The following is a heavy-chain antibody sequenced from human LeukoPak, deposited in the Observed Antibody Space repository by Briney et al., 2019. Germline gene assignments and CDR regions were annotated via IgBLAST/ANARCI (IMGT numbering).Heavy chain of an antibody. V-gene: IGHV1-2*02. CDR3: AIPQGSGWTNYYGMDV. CDR1: GFPFTRYY. CDR2: IDPNSGDT. J-gene: IGHJ6*02. Sequence: ASVRVSCTASGFPFTRYYMHWVRQAPGQGLEWMGWIDPNSGDTNYAQKFQGRVTMTRDTSIRTAYMELSSLRSDETAVYYCAIPQGSGWTNYYGMDVWGQGTTVTVSS. D-gene: IGHD6-19*01.